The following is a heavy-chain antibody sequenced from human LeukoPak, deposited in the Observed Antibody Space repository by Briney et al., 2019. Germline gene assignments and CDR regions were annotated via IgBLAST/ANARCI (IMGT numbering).Heavy chain of an antibody. D-gene: IGHD5-18*01. CDR2: IYSSGST. CDR3: ASWRGDRGYSYGLSY. V-gene: IGHV4-59*01. J-gene: IGHJ4*02. Sequence: KPSETLSLTCTVSGGSISSYYWSWIRQPPGKGLEWIGHIYSSGSTTYNPSLRSRVTISVDTSKNQFSLKLSSVTAADTAVYYCASWRGDRGYSYGLSYWGQGTLVTVSS. CDR1: GGSISSYY.